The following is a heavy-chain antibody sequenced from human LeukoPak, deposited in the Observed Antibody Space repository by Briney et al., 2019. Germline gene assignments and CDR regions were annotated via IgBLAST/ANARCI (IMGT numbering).Heavy chain of an antibody. Sequence: GGSLRLSCAASGVTFSSYAMHWGRQAPGKGVGGGAVISYDGSNKYYADSVKGRFTISRDNSKNTLYLQMNSLRAEDTAVYYCARDNLGYCSGSSCPLHYWGQGTLVTVSS. J-gene: IGHJ4*02. CDR2: ISYDGSNK. CDR1: GVTFSSYA. D-gene: IGHD2-15*01. CDR3: ARDNLGYCSGSSCPLHY. V-gene: IGHV3-30*04.